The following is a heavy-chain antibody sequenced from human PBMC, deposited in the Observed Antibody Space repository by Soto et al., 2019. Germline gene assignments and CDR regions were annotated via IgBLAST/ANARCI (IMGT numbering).Heavy chain of an antibody. CDR3: ARVKGPVDAFDI. CDR1: GGTFSSYA. Sequence: SVKVSCKASGGTFSSYAISWVRQAPGQGLEWMGGIIPIFGTANYAQKFQGRVTITADKSTSTAYMELSSLRSEDTAVYYCARVKGPVDAFDIWGQGTRVTVSS. CDR2: IIPIFGTA. V-gene: IGHV1-69*06. J-gene: IGHJ3*02.